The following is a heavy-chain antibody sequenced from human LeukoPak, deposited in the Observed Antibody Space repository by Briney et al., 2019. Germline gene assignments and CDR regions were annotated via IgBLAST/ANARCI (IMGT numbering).Heavy chain of an antibody. Sequence: GGSLRLSCAASGFTFSTYWMHWVRQAPGKGLVWVSRINPDGTTTSYADSVKGRFTISRDNAKNSLYLQMNSLRAEDTALYYCAKDTGGDYYGMDVWGQGTTVTVSS. D-gene: IGHD2-8*02. CDR1: GFTFSTYW. CDR2: INPDGTTT. J-gene: IGHJ6*02. CDR3: AKDTGGDYYGMDV. V-gene: IGHV3-74*01.